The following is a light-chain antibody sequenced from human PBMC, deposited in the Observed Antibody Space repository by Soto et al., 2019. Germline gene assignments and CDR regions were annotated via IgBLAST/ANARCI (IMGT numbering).Light chain of an antibody. J-gene: IGKJ1*01. CDR3: QHYGDSSAWT. CDR2: GAS. CDR1: QSVSSTY. Sequence: IVLTQSPGTLSLSPGERATLSYRASQSVSSTYLAWYQQKPGQAPRLLIYGASSRATGIPDRFSGSGSGTDFTLTISRLEPEDFAVYYCQHYGDSSAWTFGQGTKVDI. V-gene: IGKV3-20*01.